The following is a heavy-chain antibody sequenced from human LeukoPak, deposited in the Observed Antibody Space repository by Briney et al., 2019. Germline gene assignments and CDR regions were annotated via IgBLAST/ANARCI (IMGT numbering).Heavy chain of an antibody. V-gene: IGHV3-7*03. CDR3: ARGGGLDV. CDR1: GFTFSSYW. J-gene: IGHJ6*02. D-gene: IGHD3-16*01. Sequence: GGSLRLSCAASGFTFSSYWMNWARQAPGKGLEWVASINHNGNVNYYVDSVKGRFTISRDNAKNSLYVQMSNLRAEDTAVYFCARGGGLDVWGQGATVTVSS. CDR2: INHNGNVN.